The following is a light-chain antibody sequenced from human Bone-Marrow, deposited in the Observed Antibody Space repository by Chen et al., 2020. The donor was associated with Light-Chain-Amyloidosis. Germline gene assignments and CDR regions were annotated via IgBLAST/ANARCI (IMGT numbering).Light chain of an antibody. V-gene: IGLV3-21*02. CDR2: DDS. CDR3: QVWDRSSDRPV. J-gene: IGLJ3*02. CDR1: NIGSTS. Sequence: SHVLTQPSSVSVAPGQTATIACGGNNIGSTSVHWYQQTTGQAPLLVVYDDSDRPSGIPERLSGSNSGNTATLTISRVEAGDEADYYCQVWDRSSDRPVFGGGTKLTVL.